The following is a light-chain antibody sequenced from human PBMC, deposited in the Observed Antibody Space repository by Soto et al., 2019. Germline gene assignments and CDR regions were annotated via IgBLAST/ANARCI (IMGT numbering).Light chain of an antibody. Sequence: QSVVTQPPSASGSPGQAVTISCTGTSSDVGGDNYVSWYQQHPGKAPKLMIYEASKRPSGVPDRFSGSKSGNRASLTGSGRQCEYEADYCCSSYTGSDTFVFGSGTKVT. CDR1: SSDVGGDNY. V-gene: IGLV2-8*01. CDR2: EAS. J-gene: IGLJ1*01. CDR3: SSYTGSDTFV.